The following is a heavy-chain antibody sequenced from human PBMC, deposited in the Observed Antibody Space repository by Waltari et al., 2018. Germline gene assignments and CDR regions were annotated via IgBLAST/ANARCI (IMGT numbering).Heavy chain of an antibody. D-gene: IGHD2-2*01. J-gene: IGHJ5*02. CDR1: GGSISRYY. Sequence: QVQLQESGPGLVKPSETLSLTCTVSGGSISRYYWRWIRQPPGKGLEWIGYISYSGTTNYNPSLKSRVTISVDTSKNQFSLRLNSVTAADTAVYYCARHGCGSTSCYGGNWFDPWGQGTLVTVSS. CDR3: ARHGCGSTSCYGGNWFDP. CDR2: ISYSGTT. V-gene: IGHV4-59*08.